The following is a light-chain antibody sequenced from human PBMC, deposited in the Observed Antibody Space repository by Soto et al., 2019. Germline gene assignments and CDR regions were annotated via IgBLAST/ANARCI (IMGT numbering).Light chain of an antibody. CDR1: QSLLHSNGYNY. V-gene: IGKV2-28*01. CDR3: MQPLHTPWT. CDR2: LGS. Sequence: DIVMTQSPLSLPVTPGEPASISCRSSQSLLHSNGYNYLDWYLQKPGQSPQLLIYLGSTRASGVPDRFSGSGSGTDFTLEISRVEAEDVGIYYCMQPLHTPWTFGQGTKVDIE. J-gene: IGKJ1*01.